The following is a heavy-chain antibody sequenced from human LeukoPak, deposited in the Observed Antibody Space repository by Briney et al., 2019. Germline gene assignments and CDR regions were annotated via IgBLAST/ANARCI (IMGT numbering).Heavy chain of an antibody. J-gene: IGHJ4*02. D-gene: IGHD3-3*01. V-gene: IGHV3-7*01. CDR3: ARVGYYDFWSGYY. CDR2: IKQDGSEK. CDR1: GFTFSSYW. Sequence: SGGSLRLSCAASGFTFSSYWMSWVRQASGKGLEWVANIKQDGSEKYYVDSVKGRFTISRDNAKNSLYLQMSSLRAEDTAVYYCARVGYYDFWSGYYWGQGTLVTVSS.